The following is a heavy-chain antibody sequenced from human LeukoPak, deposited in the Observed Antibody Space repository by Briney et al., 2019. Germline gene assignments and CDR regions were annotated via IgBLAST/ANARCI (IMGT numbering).Heavy chain of an antibody. Sequence: PGGSLRLSCAASGLTFSSYSMNWVRQAPGKGLEWVSSISSSSSYIYYADSVKGRFTISRDNAKNSLYLQMNSLRAEDTAVYYCARDHKFYSSGYYGYWGQGTLVTVSS. V-gene: IGHV3-21*01. CDR3: ARDHKFYSSGYYGY. CDR2: ISSSSSYI. J-gene: IGHJ4*02. CDR1: GLTFSSYS. D-gene: IGHD3-22*01.